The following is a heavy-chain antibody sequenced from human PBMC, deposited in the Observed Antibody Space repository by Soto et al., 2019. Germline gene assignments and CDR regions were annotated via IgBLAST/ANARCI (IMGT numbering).Heavy chain of an antibody. CDR1: GGTFSSYA. V-gene: IGHV1-69*13. D-gene: IGHD3-9*01. CDR2: IIPILGTA. J-gene: IGHJ4*02. CDR3: ARDNDVFTGFYFDN. Sequence: SVKVSCKASGGTFSSYAISWVRQAPGQGLEWMGGIIPILGTANYAQKFQGRVTITADESTSTAYMELSSLRSDDTAIYFCARDNDVFTGFYFDNWGQGTLVTVSS.